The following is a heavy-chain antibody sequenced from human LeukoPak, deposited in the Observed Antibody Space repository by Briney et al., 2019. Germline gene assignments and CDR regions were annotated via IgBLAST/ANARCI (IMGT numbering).Heavy chain of an antibody. CDR2: IYYSWST. D-gene: IGHD3-10*01. V-gene: IGHV4-39*01. J-gene: IGHJ4*02. Sequence: SETLSLTCTVSGGSISSSSYYWGWIRQPPGKGLEWIGSIYYSWSTYYNPSLQSPVTISVDTSKNQFSLKLSSVTAADTAVYYCARHVLWFGELSHLDYWGQGTLVTVSS. CDR1: GGSISSSSYY. CDR3: ARHVLWFGELSHLDY.